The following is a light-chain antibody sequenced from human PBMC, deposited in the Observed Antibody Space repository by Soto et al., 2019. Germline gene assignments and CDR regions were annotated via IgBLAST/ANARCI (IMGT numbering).Light chain of an antibody. J-gene: IGLJ2*01. V-gene: IGLV2-14*01. CDR2: DVT. CDR3: SSSTSSNTHVV. CDR1: SSDIGGCNY. Sequence: QSVLTQPASVSGSPGQSITISCTGTSSDIGGCNYVSWYQQHPGKAPKLIIYDVTNRPSGVSNRFSGSKSANTASLTISGLQTEDEADYYCSSSTSSNTHVVFGGGTKLTVL.